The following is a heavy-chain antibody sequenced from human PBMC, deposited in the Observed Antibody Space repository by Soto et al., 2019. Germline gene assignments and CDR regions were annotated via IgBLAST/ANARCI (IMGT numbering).Heavy chain of an antibody. J-gene: IGHJ6*02. V-gene: IGHV3-15*01. Sequence: GGSLRLSCAASGFTFSNAWMSWVRQAPGKGLEWVGRIKSKTDGGTTDYAAPVKGRFTISRDDSKNTLYLQMNSLKTEDTAVYYCTTRITIFGGNYYYYGMDVWGQGTTVTVSS. CDR2: IKSKTDGGTT. CDR1: GFTFSNAW. CDR3: TTRITIFGGNYYYYGMDV. D-gene: IGHD3-3*01.